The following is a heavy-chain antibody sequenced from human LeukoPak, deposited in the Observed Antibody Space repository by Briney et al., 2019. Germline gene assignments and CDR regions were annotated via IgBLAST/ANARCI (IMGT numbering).Heavy chain of an antibody. V-gene: IGHV2-5*01. J-gene: IGHJ3*02. CDR1: GFSLSTSGMG. CDR2: IYWNDDK. Sequence: PGPTLVNPTQTLTLTCTFSGFSLSTSGMGVGWIGQPPGKALEWLALIYWNDDKRYSPSLKSRLTITKDTSKNQVVLTVTNMDPVDTATYYCAHTDLSWDGDAFDICGQGTMVTVSS. D-gene: IGHD1-26*01. CDR3: AHTDLSWDGDAFDI.